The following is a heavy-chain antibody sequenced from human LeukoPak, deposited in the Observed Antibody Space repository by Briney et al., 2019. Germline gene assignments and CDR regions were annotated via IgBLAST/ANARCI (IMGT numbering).Heavy chain of an antibody. Sequence: GGSLRLSCAASGFTFSSYWMSWVRQAPGKGLEWVANIKQDGSEKYYVDSVKGRFTISRDNAKNSLYLQMNSLRAEDTAVYYCARTGSVIITDFDYWGQGTLVTVSS. D-gene: IGHD3-10*01. J-gene: IGHJ4*02. CDR3: ARTGSVIITDFDY. V-gene: IGHV3-7*01. CDR2: IKQDGSEK. CDR1: GFTFSSYW.